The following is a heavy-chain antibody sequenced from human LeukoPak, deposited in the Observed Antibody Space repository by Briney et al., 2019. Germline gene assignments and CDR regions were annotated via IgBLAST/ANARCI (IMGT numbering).Heavy chain of an antibody. D-gene: IGHD4-17*01. V-gene: IGHV4-39*07. CDR3: ARVRYYFDY. CDR2: INYSGST. CDR1: GGSISSSGYY. Sequence: PSETLSLTCTVSGGSISSSGYYWGWIRQPPGKGLEWIGSINYSGSTYYNPSLKSRVTISIDTSKNQFSLKLSSVTAADTAVYYCARVRYYFDYWGQGTLVTVSS. J-gene: IGHJ4*02.